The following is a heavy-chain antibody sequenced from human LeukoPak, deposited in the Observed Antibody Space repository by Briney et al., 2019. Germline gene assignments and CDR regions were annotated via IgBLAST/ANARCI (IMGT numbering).Heavy chain of an antibody. Sequence: ASVKVSCKPSGYTFISYGISWVRQAPGQGLEWVGWISTYNGNTNHAQKLQGRVTMTRDTSTSTVYMELSSLRSEDTAVYYCARSAGGHWYFDLWGRGTLVTVSS. V-gene: IGHV1-18*01. CDR3: ARSAGGHWYFDL. D-gene: IGHD4-23*01. CDR2: ISTYNGNT. J-gene: IGHJ2*01. CDR1: GYTFISYG.